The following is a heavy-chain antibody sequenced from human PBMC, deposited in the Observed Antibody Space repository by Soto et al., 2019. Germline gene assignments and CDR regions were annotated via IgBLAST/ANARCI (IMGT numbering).Heavy chain of an antibody. CDR1: GFTFGNYW. J-gene: IGHJ4*02. CDR2: ISPDGSST. CDR3: ARDNWNSY. V-gene: IGHV3-74*01. D-gene: IGHD1-7*01. Sequence: GGSLRLSCVASGFTFGNYWMHWVRQAPGKGLVWVSRISPDGSSTNYADSVTGRFTISRDNAKNTLYLQMNSLRAEDTAVYYCARDNWNSYWGQGTLVTVSS.